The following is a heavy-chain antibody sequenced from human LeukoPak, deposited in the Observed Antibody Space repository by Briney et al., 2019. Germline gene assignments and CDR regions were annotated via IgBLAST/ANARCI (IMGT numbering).Heavy chain of an antibody. CDR1: GGTFSNYG. Sequence: GASVKVSCKASGGTFSNYGISRVRQAPEQGLEWMGRIIPNFGLVNYAQKFQGRVTITADESTSTAYMELSSLRSEDTAVYYCARGSYCSSTSCYKDFDYWGQGTLVTVSS. D-gene: IGHD2-2*02. V-gene: IGHV1-69*13. CDR2: IIPNFGLV. J-gene: IGHJ4*02. CDR3: ARGSYCSSTSCYKDFDY.